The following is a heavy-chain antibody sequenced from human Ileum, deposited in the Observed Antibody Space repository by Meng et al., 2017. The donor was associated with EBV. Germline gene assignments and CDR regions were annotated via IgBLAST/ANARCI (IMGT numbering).Heavy chain of an antibody. CDR3: ARSSPIVRGLDY. Sequence: HVQLHRSGPRLVKPSCTLSLSCAVSGDSFSGSDWWGWVRQPPGKVLEWIGKVYHYGATNYHQSLKSRVTISLDKSKNEVNLHLNSLTAADTAVYFCARSSPIVRGLDYWGQGTLVTVSS. V-gene: IGHV4-4*02. CDR2: VYHYGAT. D-gene: IGHD3-10*01. J-gene: IGHJ4*02. CDR1: GDSFSGSDW.